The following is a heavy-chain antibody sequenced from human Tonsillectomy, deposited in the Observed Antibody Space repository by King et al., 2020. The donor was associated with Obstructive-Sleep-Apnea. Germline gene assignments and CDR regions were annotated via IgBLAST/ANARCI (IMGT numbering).Heavy chain of an antibody. CDR3: AKNRGYCSGGTCYGDY. V-gene: IGHV3-23*04. CDR2: ISGSADST. J-gene: IGHJ4*02. Sequence: DVQLVESGGGLVQPGGSLRLSCAASGFTFSSYAMRWVRQAPGKGLDWVSAISGSADSTSSADSGKGRFTISRDNSKNTLDLQMNSLRAEDTAVYYCAKNRGYCSGGTCYGDYWGQGTLVTVSS. D-gene: IGHD2-15*01. CDR1: GFTFSSYA.